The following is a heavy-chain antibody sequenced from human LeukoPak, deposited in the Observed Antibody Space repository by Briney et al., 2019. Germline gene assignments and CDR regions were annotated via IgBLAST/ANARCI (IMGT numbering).Heavy chain of an antibody. CDR2: IYYSGST. Sequence: SETLSLTSTVSGGSISSYYWSWIRQPPGRGLGWIGYIYYSGSTNYNPSLKSRVTISVDTSKNQFSLKLSSVTAADTAVYYCATFHSSSWYVDYWGQGTLVTVSS. V-gene: IGHV4-59*01. CDR1: GGSISSYY. D-gene: IGHD6-13*01. CDR3: ATFHSSSWYVDY. J-gene: IGHJ4*02.